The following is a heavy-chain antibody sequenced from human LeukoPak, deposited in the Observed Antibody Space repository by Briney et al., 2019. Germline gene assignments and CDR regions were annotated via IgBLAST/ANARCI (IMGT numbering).Heavy chain of an antibody. Sequence: GGSLRLSCAASGFTFSSYAMSWVRQAPRKGLEGVSAISGSGGSTYYADSVKGRFTISRDNSKNTLYLQMNSLRAEDTAVYYCAKDLFGLRYFDWTDNDAFDIWGQGTMVTVSS. V-gene: IGHV3-23*01. CDR2: ISGSGGST. J-gene: IGHJ3*02. CDR1: GFTFSSYA. D-gene: IGHD3-9*01. CDR3: AKDLFGLRYFDWTDNDAFDI.